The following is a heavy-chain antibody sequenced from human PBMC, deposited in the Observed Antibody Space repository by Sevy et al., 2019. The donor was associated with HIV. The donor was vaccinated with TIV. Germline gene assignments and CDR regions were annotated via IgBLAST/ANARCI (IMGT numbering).Heavy chain of an antibody. J-gene: IGHJ4*02. CDR3: ARFVGYCSGGRCSIIDF. Sequence: GGSLRLSCAASGFSLSDHAVSWVRQTPGKGLEWLAVISYKGRNQYYADSVKGRFTISKDDSKNTLNLQLNSLRAEDTAVYYCARFVGYCSGGRCSIIDFWGQGTLVTVSS. CDR1: GFSLSDHA. CDR2: ISYKGRNQ. V-gene: IGHV3-30*04. D-gene: IGHD2-15*01.